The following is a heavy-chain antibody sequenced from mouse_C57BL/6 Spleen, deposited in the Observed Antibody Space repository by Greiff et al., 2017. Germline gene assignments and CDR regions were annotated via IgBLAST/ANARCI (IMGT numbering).Heavy chain of an antibody. CDR3: ARYGSYWYFDV. D-gene: IGHD2-1*01. CDR1: GYSFTGYY. J-gene: IGHJ1*03. V-gene: IGHV1-42*01. Sequence: VQLQQSGPELVKPGASVKISCKASGYSFTGYYMNWVKQSPEKSLEWIGVINPSTGGTTYNQKFKAKATLTVDKSSSTAYMQLKSLTSEDSAVYSGARYGSYWYFDVWGTGTTVTVAS. CDR2: INPSTGGT.